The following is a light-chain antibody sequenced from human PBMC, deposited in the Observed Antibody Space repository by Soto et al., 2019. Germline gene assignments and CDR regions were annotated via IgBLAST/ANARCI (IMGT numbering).Light chain of an antibody. CDR3: LQDYDYPRT. V-gene: IGKV1-6*01. CDR1: QGIRDD. J-gene: IGKJ1*01. Sequence: ALQMTQSPSSLSASVGDRVTITCRASQGIRDDVGWYQQRPGEAPRLLIYGTSNLQSGVPSRFSGSGSGTDFTLTISSLQPEDFATYYCLQDYDYPRTFGQGTKVEIK. CDR2: GTS.